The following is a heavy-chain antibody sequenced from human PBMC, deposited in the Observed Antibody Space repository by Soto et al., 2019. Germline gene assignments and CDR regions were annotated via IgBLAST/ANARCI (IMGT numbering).Heavy chain of an antibody. Sequence: SVKVSCKASGGTFSSYAISWLRQAPGQGLEWMGGIIPIFGTANYAQKFQGRVTITADESTSTAYMELSSLRSEDTAVYYCARLGDCGGDCLLSHFDYWGQGTLVTVSS. D-gene: IGHD2-21*02. CDR2: IIPIFGTA. CDR3: ARLGDCGGDCLLSHFDY. J-gene: IGHJ4*02. V-gene: IGHV1-69*13. CDR1: GGTFSSYA.